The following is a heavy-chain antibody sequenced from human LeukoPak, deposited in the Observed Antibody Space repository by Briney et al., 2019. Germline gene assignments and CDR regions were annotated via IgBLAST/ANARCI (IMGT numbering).Heavy chain of an antibody. J-gene: IGHJ4*02. D-gene: IGHD6-19*01. CDR2: IYYSGST. V-gene: IGHV4-59*12. CDR3: AGVYSSGWTFDY. Sequence: SETLSLTCTVSGGSISSYYWSWIRQPPGKGLEWIGYIYYSGSTNYNPSLKSRVTMSVDTSKSQFSLKLSSVTAADTAVYYCAGVYSSGWTFDYWGQGTLVTVSS. CDR1: GGSISSYY.